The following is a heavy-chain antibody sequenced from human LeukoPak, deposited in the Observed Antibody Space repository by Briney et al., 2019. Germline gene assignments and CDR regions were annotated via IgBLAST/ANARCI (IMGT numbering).Heavy chain of an antibody. D-gene: IGHD5-24*01. CDR3: ARVNRRWPTIEAFDI. CDR1: EYTFTGYY. Sequence: ASVKVSCKASEYTFTGYYLHWVRQAPGQGLEWMGGIIPIFGTANYAQKFQGRVTITADESTSTAYMELSSLRSEDTAVYYCARVNRRWPTIEAFDIWGQGTMVTVSS. CDR2: IIPIFGTA. J-gene: IGHJ3*02. V-gene: IGHV1-69*13.